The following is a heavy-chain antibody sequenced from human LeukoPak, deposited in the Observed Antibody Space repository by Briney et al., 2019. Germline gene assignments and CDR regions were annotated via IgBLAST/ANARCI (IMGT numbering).Heavy chain of an antibody. D-gene: IGHD3-3*01. Sequence: ASVKVSCKAAGYTFTRYYMHFVRQARAGGLEWMGWINPNRCAVYYAQNFQGRATMTRDTSFTNAYMELSRLRSDDTAVYYCARGLNEGFWSGYSLNPWGQGTLVTVSS. CDR2: INPNRCAV. V-gene: IGHV1-2*02. CDR1: GYTFTRYY. CDR3: ARGLNEGFWSGYSLNP. J-gene: IGHJ5*02.